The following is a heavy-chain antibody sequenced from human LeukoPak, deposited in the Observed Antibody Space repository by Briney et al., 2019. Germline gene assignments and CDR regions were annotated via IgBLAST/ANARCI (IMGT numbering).Heavy chain of an antibody. J-gene: IGHJ4*02. Sequence: ASVKVSCKASGYTFTSYYMHWVRQAPGQGLEWVGIINPSGGSTSYAQKFQGRVTMTRDTSTSTVYMELSSLRSEDTAVYYCAREEGERGYSGYDWPMRYWGQGTLVTVSS. CDR1: GYTFTSYY. CDR2: INPSGGST. D-gene: IGHD5-12*01. V-gene: IGHV1-46*01. CDR3: AREEGERGYSGYDWPMRY.